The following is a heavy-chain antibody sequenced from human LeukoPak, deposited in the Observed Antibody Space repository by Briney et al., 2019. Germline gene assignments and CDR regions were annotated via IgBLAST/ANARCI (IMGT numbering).Heavy chain of an antibody. CDR2: INWSSRNI. V-gene: IGHV3-9*01. D-gene: IGHD2-21*01. CDR1: GFSFVDFG. CDR3: VKDPSSTPPYSFDY. Sequence: ARSLTLSCAASGFSFVDFGMHWVRPAAGKGLDWVSVINWSSRNIGDADSVKGRFTRSRDNTKNSLFLQMNSLRVEDTAFYFCVKDPSSTPPYSFDYWGQGTLVTVSS. J-gene: IGHJ4*02.